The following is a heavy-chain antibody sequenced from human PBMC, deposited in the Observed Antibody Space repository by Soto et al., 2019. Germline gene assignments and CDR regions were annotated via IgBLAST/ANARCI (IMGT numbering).Heavy chain of an antibody. D-gene: IGHD3-3*01. CDR2: IIPIFGTA. Sequence: SVKISCKASGGTFSSYAISWVRQAPGQGLEWMGEIIPIFGTANYSQKVQGRVTITADESTSTAYMELSSLTSEDTAVYYCASELHKYDVWSGPSDAFDIWGQGTMVTVSS. J-gene: IGHJ3*02. V-gene: IGHV1-69*13. CDR3: ASELHKYDVWSGPSDAFDI. CDR1: GGTFSSYA.